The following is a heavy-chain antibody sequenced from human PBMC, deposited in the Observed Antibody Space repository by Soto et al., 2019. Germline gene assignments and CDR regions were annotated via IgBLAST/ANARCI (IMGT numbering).Heavy chain of an antibody. J-gene: IGHJ4*02. V-gene: IGHV3-23*01. D-gene: IGHD2-15*01. CDR3: AKVTGDCSGGSCLDPVYYDT. Sequence: GGSLRLSCAASGFTFSSYAMSWVRQAPGKGLEWVSAISGSGGSTYYADSVKGRFTISRDNSKNTLYLQMNSLRAEDTALYYCAKVTGDCSGGSCLDPVYYDTWGKEPLFTVSS. CDR2: ISGSGGST. CDR1: GFTFSSYA.